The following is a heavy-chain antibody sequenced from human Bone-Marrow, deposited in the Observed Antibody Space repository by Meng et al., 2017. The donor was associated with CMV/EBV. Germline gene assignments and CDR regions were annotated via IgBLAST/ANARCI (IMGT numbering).Heavy chain of an antibody. CDR3: ARGTYDFWSGYGYYYYYCMDV. CDR1: GYTFTSYY. D-gene: IGHD3-3*01. V-gene: IGHV1-46*01. Sequence: ASVKVSCKASGYTFTSYYMHWVRQAPGQGLEWMGIINPSGGSTSYAQKYQGRVTMTRDTSTSTVYMELSSLRSEDTAVYYCARGTYDFWSGYGYYYYYCMDVWGQGTTVTVSS. CDR2: INPSGGST. J-gene: IGHJ6*02.